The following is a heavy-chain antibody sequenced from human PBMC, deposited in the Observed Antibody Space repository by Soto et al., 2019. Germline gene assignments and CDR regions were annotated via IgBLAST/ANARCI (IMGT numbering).Heavy chain of an antibody. CDR2: ISGSGGST. V-gene: IGHV3-23*01. Sequence: GGSLRLSCAASGFTFSSYAMSWVRQAPGKGLEWVSAISGSGGSTYYADSVKGRFTISRDNSKNTLYLQMNSLRAEDTAVYYCAKDRYDYVWGSYRYVADYWGQGTLVTVSS. CDR3: AKDRYDYVWGSYRYVADY. D-gene: IGHD3-16*02. J-gene: IGHJ4*02. CDR1: GFTFSSYA.